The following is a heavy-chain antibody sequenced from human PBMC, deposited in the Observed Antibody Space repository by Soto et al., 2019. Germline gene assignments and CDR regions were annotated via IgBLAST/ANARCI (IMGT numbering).Heavy chain of an antibody. J-gene: IGHJ4*02. CDR1: GYSVTSCW. Sequence: PVDSVKISCKGSGYSVTSCWIGWVRQMTEKVLELIVIIYPGDSDTRYSPSFQGQVTISADKSISTAYLQWSSLKASDTAMYYCARQWQSGDIVVVPAAAGNIAVAVAFAYWGQGTLVTVSS. D-gene: IGHD2-2*01. CDR3: ARQWQSGDIVVVPAAAGNIAVAVAFAY. CDR2: IYPGDSDT. V-gene: IGHV5-51*01.